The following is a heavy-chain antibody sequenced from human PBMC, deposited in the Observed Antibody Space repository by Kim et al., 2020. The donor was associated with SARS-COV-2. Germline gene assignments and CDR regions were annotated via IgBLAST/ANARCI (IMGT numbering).Heavy chain of an antibody. CDR3: AAPRGSGSYYMYYYGMDV. J-gene: IGHJ6*02. Sequence: SVKVSCKASGFTFTSSAVQWVRQARGQRLEWIGWIVVGSGNTNYAQKFQERVTITRDMSTSTAYMELSSLRSEDTAVYYCAAPRGSGSYYMYYYGMDVWGQGTTVTVSS. D-gene: IGHD3-10*01. CDR2: IVVGSGNT. V-gene: IGHV1-58*01. CDR1: GFTFTSSA.